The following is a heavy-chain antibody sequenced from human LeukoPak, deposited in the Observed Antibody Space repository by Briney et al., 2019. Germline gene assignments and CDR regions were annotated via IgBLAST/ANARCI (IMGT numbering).Heavy chain of an antibody. J-gene: IGHJ4*02. Sequence: PSATLSLTCAVYGGSFSGYYWSWIRQPPGKGLEWIGEINHSGSTNYNPSLKSRVTISVDTSKNQFSLNLSSVTAADTAMYYCAREFSGTSIAARVFDSWGQGTLVTVSS. D-gene: IGHD6-6*01. CDR1: GGSFSGYY. V-gene: IGHV4-34*01. CDR3: AREFSGTSIAARVFDS. CDR2: INHSGST.